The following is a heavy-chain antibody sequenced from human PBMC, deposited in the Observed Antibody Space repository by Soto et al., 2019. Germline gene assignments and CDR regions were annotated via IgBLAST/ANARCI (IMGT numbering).Heavy chain of an antibody. D-gene: IGHD6-6*01. Sequence: QVQLVQSGAEVKKPGASVKVSCKVSGYTLTELSMHWVRQAPGKGLEWMGGFDPEDGERIYAQKFQGRVTMTEDTSTDTAYTELSSLRSEDTAVYDCATVKGTPSSSKDVHYFDYWGQGTLVTVAS. CDR2: FDPEDGER. CDR3: ATVKGTPSSSKDVHYFDY. V-gene: IGHV1-24*01. CDR1: GYTLTELS. J-gene: IGHJ4*02.